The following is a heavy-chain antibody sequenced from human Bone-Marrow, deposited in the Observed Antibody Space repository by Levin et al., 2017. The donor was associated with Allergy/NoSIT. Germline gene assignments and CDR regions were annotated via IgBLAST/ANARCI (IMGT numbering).Heavy chain of an antibody. CDR3: ARDISPGYYYYSMDV. J-gene: IGHJ6*03. CDR2: IDSSDGYM. CDR1: GLTFNRYS. V-gene: IGHV3-21*01. Sequence: GGSLRLSCVASGLTFNRYSMNWVRQAPGKGLEWVSSIDSSDGYMYYADSVKGRFSISRDNARNSVYLQMNSLRVEDTAVYYCARDISPGYYYYSMDVWGRGTTVTVSS. D-gene: IGHD1-14*01.